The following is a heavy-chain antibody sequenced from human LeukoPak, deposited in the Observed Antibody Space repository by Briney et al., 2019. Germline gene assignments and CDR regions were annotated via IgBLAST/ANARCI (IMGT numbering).Heavy chain of an antibody. J-gene: IGHJ4*02. CDR1: GGSIINYY. CDR2: VYYDGST. V-gene: IGHV4-59*01. CDR3: ARHPPATGRFDY. D-gene: IGHD1-14*01. Sequence: SETLSLTCTVPGGSIINYYWSWIRQPPEKGLEWIGYVYYDGSTNYNPSLKSRVTMSVDTSKNQLSLKLSSVTAADTAVYYCARHPPATGRFDYWGQGTLGTVSS.